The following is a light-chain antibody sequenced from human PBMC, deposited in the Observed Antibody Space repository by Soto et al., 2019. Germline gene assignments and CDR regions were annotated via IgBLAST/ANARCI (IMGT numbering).Light chain of an antibody. J-gene: IGKJ1*01. CDR2: GAS. Sequence: DTVMTQSPVTLCVSPGERASLFCGASQSVGNNLAWYRQKPGQAPRLLVYGASTRATGVPARFSGSGSGTEFTLIISSLQSEDFAVYYCQQYNSWPRTFGQGTKVDI. CDR3: QQYNSWPRT. CDR1: QSVGNN. V-gene: IGKV3-15*01.